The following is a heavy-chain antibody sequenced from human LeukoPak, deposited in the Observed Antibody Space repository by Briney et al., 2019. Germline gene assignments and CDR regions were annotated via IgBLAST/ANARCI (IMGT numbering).Heavy chain of an antibody. V-gene: IGHV1-2*02. D-gene: IGHD3-10*01. Sequence: GASVKVSCKASGYTFTGYYLHWVRQAPGQGLEWMGCVNPNSGDTNYAQKFQGSVTMTRDTSISTVYMELSRLRSDDTAVYYCAGHTLYGSGSYYVYYFDYWGQGTLVTVSS. CDR2: VNPNSGDT. CDR3: AGHTLYGSGSYYVYYFDY. J-gene: IGHJ4*02. CDR1: GYTFTGYY.